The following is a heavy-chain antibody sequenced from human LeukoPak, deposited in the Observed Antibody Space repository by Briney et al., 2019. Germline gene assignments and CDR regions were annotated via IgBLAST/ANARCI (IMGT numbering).Heavy chain of an antibody. CDR2: IIPIFGTA. Sequence: SVKVSCKASGYTFTSYGISWVRQAPGQGLEWMGGIIPIFGTANYAQKFQGRVTITADKSTSTAYMELSSLRSEDTAVYYCAGGSYYDSSGYAFDYWGQGTLVTVSS. D-gene: IGHD3-22*01. CDR1: GYTFTSYG. V-gene: IGHV1-69*06. CDR3: AGGSYYDSSGYAFDY. J-gene: IGHJ4*02.